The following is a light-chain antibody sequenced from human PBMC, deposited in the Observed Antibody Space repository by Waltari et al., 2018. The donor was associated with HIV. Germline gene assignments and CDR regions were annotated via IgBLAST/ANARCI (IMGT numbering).Light chain of an antibody. Sequence: QLVLTQSPSASASLGASVKLTCTLSSGHTNYAITCHQQHPEKGPRYLMTLKRDGSHSKGDGIPDRFSGSSSGAERYLIISSLQSEDEADYYCQTWGTGIQVFGGGTKVTVL. CDR1: SGHTNYA. CDR3: QTWGTGIQV. V-gene: IGLV4-69*02. CDR2: LKRDGSH. J-gene: IGLJ3*02.